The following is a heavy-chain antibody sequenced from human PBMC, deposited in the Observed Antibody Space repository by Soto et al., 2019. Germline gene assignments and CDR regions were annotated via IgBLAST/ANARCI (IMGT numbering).Heavy chain of an antibody. CDR3: SRRYGDYYDY. D-gene: IGHD4-17*01. V-gene: IGHV4-39*01. CDR2: MFHSGST. Sequence: SETLSLTCTVSSGSMSDGSFYWGWIRQPPGKGLEFIGTMFHSGSTYYNPSLRRRVTISVAMSKNQFSLKLTSVTAADTAVYYCSRRYGDYYDYWGQGSLVTVSS. J-gene: IGHJ4*02. CDR1: SGSMSDGSFY.